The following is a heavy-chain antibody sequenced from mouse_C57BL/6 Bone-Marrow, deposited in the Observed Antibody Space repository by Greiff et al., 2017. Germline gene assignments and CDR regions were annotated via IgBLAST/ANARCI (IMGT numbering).Heavy chain of an antibody. CDR3: ARWVSYYYGSSYETY. D-gene: IGHD1-1*01. J-gene: IGHJ3*01. V-gene: IGHV1-55*01. Sequence: QVQLQQPGAELVKPGASVKMSCKASGYTFTSYWITWVKQRPGQGLEWIGDIDPGSGSTNYNEKFKSKATLTVDTSSSTAYLQLSSLTSEDSAVYYCARWVSYYYGSSYETYWGQGTLVTVSA. CDR1: GYTFTSYW. CDR2: IDPGSGST.